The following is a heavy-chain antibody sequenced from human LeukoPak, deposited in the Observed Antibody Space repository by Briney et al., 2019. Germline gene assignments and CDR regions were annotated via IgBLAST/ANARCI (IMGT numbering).Heavy chain of an antibody. D-gene: IGHD2-21*01. CDR1: GYSISSGYY. CDR3: ARQYCARCYHYYHYYMDV. V-gene: IGHV4-38-2*01. CDR2: ISYSGST. J-gene: IGHJ6*03. Sequence: SETLSLTCAVSGYSISSGYYWGWIRQPPGKGLEWIGSISYSGSTYYNPSLKSRVTISVDTSKNQFSLKLTSVTAADTAVYHCARQYCARCYHYYHYYMDVWGKGTTVTVSS.